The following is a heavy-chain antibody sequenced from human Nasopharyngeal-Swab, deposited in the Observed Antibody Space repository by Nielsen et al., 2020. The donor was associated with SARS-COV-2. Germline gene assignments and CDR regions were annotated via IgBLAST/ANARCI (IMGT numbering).Heavy chain of an antibody. D-gene: IGHD2-2*01. J-gene: IGHJ4*02. CDR3: ARGHSRIIVVVPWRKGYFDY. CDR1: GYTFTSYY. V-gene: IGHV1-46*01. Sequence: ASVKVSCKASGYTFTSYYMHWVRQAPGQGLEWMGIINPSGCSTSYAQKFQGRVTMTRDTSTSTVYMELSSLRSEDTAVYYCARGHSRIIVVVPWRKGYFDYWGQGTLVTVSS. CDR2: INPSGCST.